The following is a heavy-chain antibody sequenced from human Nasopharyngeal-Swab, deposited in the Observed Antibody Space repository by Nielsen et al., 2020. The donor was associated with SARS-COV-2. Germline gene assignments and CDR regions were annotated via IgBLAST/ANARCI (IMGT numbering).Heavy chain of an antibody. CDR3: ARVVSLYYYYYGMDV. V-gene: IGHV4-59*12. D-gene: IGHD2-21*01. Sequence: SETLSLTCTVSGGSISNYYWSWIRQSPGKGLEWIGYIYYSGSTYYNPSLKSRVTISVDTSKNQFSLKLSSVTAADTAVYYCARVVSLYYYYYGMDVWGQGTTVTVSS. CDR1: GGSISNYY. CDR2: IYYSGST. J-gene: IGHJ6*02.